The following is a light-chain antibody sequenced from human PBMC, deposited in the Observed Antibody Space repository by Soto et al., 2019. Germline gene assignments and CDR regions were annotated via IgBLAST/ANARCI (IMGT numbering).Light chain of an antibody. CDR2: RND. Sequence: QSVLTQPPSASGTPGQTVTISCSGSSSNIGSTFVYWYQQFPGTAPKLLIYRNDRRPSGVPERFSGSKSGTSASLAISGLRSEDEADYYCAAWDDSLIAWVFGGVTKLTVL. CDR3: AAWDDSLIAWV. CDR1: SSNIGSTF. J-gene: IGLJ3*02. V-gene: IGLV1-47*01.